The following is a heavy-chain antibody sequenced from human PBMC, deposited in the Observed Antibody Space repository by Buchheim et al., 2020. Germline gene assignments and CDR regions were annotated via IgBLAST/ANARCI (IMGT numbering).Heavy chain of an antibody. CDR1: GFTFSNYA. CDR3: AKRAVRAAAAPFNY. J-gene: IGHJ4*02. D-gene: IGHD6-13*01. V-gene: IGHV3-23*01. Sequence: EVQLLESGGGLVQPGGSLRLSCAASGFTFSNYAMVWVRQAPGKGLEWVSAISGSGAGTYYADSVKGRFTISRDNSRRTLSLQMNSLRAEDTAVYYCAKRAVRAAAAPFNYWGQGT. CDR2: ISGSGAGT.